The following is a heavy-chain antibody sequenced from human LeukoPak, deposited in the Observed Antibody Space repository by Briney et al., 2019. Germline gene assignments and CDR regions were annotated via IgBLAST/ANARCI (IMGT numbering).Heavy chain of an antibody. Sequence: SETLSLTCAVSGGSISSSNWWSWVRQPPGKGLEWIGEIYYSGSTNYNPSLESRVSISVDKSKNLFSLKLNSVTAADTAVYYCARNANPTDAFDIWGQGTMVTVFS. CDR3: ARNANPTDAFDI. CDR1: GGSISSSNW. CDR2: IYYSGST. J-gene: IGHJ3*02. V-gene: IGHV4-4*02. D-gene: IGHD2-2*01.